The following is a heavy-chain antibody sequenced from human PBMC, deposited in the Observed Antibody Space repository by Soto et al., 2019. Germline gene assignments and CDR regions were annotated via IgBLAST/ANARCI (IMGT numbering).Heavy chain of an antibody. CDR1: GFTFNIYG. Sequence: GGSLRLSCAASGFTFNIYGMHWVRQAPDKGLEWVALISYDGSNQYYADSVKGRFTTSRDNSKNTLFLQMNSLRADDTAVYYCAKDQASGQGSFDSWGQGTLVTVSS. CDR3: AKDQASGQGSFDS. V-gene: IGHV3-30*18. J-gene: IGHJ4*02. CDR2: ISYDGSNQ.